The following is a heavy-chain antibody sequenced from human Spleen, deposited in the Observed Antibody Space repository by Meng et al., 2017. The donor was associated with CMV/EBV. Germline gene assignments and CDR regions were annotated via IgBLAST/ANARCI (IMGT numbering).Heavy chain of an antibody. J-gene: IGHJ4*02. V-gene: IGHV1-2*02. CDR1: GYTFTDYY. D-gene: IGHD3-9*01. CDR3: ARAHYDVLTGYSDYFDY. CDR2: INPNNGGT. Sequence: ASVKVSCKASGYTFTDYYMNWVRQAPGQGLEWMGSINPNNGGTNYAQKFQGRVTMTRDTSSSTDYMELNRLRSDDTAVYYCARAHYDVLTGYSDYFDYWGQGTLVTVSS.